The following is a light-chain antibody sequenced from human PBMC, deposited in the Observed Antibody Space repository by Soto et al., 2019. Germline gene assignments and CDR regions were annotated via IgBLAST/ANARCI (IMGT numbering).Light chain of an antibody. CDR2: QTS. J-gene: IGKJ1*01. Sequence: EIVLTQSPATLSSFPGDRVTLSCRASQYINTRLSWYQHRPGQAPRLLIYQTSLRAAGIPARFSASGSGTDFTLTISDVQPEDFALYYCHQRQRSPRTFGQGIKVDI. V-gene: IGKV3-11*01. CDR1: QYINTR. CDR3: HQRQRSPRT.